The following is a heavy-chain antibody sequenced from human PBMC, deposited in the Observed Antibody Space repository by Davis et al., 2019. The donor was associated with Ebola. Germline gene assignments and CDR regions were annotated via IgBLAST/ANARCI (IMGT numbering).Heavy chain of an antibody. J-gene: IGHJ4*02. V-gene: IGHV3-21*04. D-gene: IGHD3-3*01. CDR3: ARDLDSGYDFWSGYYGY. CDR2: ISTSSSYI. CDR1: GFTFSSYS. Sequence: GESLKISCAASGFTFSSYSMNWVRQAPGKGLEWVSSISTSSSYIYYADSVKGRFTISRDNAKNSLYLQMNSLRAEDTAVYYCARDLDSGYDFWSGYYGYWGQGTLVTVSS.